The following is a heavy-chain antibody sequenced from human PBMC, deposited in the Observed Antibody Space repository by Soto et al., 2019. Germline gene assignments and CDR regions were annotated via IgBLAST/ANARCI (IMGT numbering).Heavy chain of an antibody. J-gene: IGHJ5*02. Sequence: SETLSLTCTVSGGSINSGGYSWTWIRQPPGKGLEWIGFIYHTGTTYYNPSLKSRVTISVDRSKNQFSLKLNSVTAADTAVCYCARGVNYYDSSGSSWFDPWGQGALVTV. CDR3: ARGVNYYDSSGSSWFDP. V-gene: IGHV4-30-2*01. D-gene: IGHD3-22*01. CDR1: GGSINSGGYS. CDR2: IYHTGTT.